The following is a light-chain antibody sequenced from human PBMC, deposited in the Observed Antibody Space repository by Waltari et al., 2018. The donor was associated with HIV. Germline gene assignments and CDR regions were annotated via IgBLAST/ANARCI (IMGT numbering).Light chain of an antibody. Sequence: DIVMTQSPDSLAVSLGERATINCKSSQSVLYTANNKNYLSWYQQKPGQPPTLLIYWAFTRESGVPDRFSASGSGTDFTLTISSLQAEDVAVYYCQQYYSVPWTFGQGTKVEIK. CDR1: QSVLYTANNKNY. J-gene: IGKJ1*01. CDR3: QQYYSVPWT. CDR2: WAF. V-gene: IGKV4-1*01.